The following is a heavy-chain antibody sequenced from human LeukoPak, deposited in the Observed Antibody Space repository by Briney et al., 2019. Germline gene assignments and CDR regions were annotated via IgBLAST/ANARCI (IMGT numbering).Heavy chain of an antibody. Sequence: GGSLRLSFAASGFTFSSYSMNWVRQAPGKGLEWVSSISSSSSYIYYADSVKGRFTISRDNAKNSLYLQMNSLRAEDTAVYYCARDGREGSSAYYFDYWGQGTLVTVSS. CDR1: GFTFSSYS. J-gene: IGHJ4*02. CDR2: ISSSSSYI. CDR3: ARDGREGSSAYYFDY. V-gene: IGHV3-21*01. D-gene: IGHD6-13*01.